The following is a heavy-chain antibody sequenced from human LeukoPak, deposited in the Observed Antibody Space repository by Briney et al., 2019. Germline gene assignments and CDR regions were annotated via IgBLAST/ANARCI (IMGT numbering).Heavy chain of an antibody. CDR2: IKQDGSEK. Sequence: GGSLRLSCAASGFTFSSYWMTWVRQAPGKGLEWVANIKQDGSEKYYVDSVKGRFTISRDNAKNSLYLQMNSLRVEYTSVYYCARVNYYYYYGMDVWGQGTTVTVSS. CDR1: GFTFSSYW. V-gene: IGHV3-7*04. J-gene: IGHJ6*02. CDR3: ARVNYYYYYGMDV.